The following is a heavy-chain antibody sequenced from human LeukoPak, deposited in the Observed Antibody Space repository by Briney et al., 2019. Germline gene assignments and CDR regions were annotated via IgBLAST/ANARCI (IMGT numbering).Heavy chain of an antibody. Sequence: ASVKVSCRASGYTFIDYYMHWVRQAPGQGLEWMGWINPYSGGTDSAQRFQGRVTMTRDTSISTAYMELSRLTSDDTAVYYCARYSSSLLLLLDNWGQGTLVTVSS. V-gene: IGHV1-2*02. CDR3: ARYSSSLLLLLDN. D-gene: IGHD6-6*01. J-gene: IGHJ4*02. CDR2: INPYSGGT. CDR1: GYTFIDYY.